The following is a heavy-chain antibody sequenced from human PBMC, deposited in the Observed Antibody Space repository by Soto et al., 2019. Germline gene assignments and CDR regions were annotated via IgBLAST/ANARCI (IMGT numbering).Heavy chain of an antibody. V-gene: IGHV1-18*01. D-gene: IGHD6-13*01. J-gene: IGHJ4*02. CDR1: GYTFTTYG. CDR3: TRDPGIAAPGRGLGDY. Sequence: QVQLVQSGAEVKKPGASVKVSCKASGYTFTTYGISWVRQAPGQGLEWMGWIDTYTGNTNYAQKLQDRVTMTTDTSTSTASMELRSLRSDDTALYSCTRDPGIAAPGRGLGDYWGQGTLVTVSS. CDR2: IDTYTGNT.